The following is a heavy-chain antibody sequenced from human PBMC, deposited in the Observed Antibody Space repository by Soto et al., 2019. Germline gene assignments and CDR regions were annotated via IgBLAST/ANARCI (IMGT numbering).Heavy chain of an antibody. J-gene: IGHJ1*01. Sequence: QVQLVQSGAEVKKPGASVKVSCKASGYTFTSYDINWVRQATGQGLEWMGWMNPNSGNTGYRQKFQGRNTMTSNTSRSTPYMDLRSRRTEDTAVYYCAVYCDHRPPTHGGEGPLVTVSS. D-gene: IGHD4-17*01. V-gene: IGHV1-8*01. CDR2: MNPNSGNT. CDR3: AVYCDHRPPTH. CDR1: GYTFTSYD.